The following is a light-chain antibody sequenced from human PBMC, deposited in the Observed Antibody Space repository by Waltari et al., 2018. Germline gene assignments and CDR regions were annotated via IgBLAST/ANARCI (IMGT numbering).Light chain of an antibody. J-gene: IGKJ1*01. CDR2: AAS. V-gene: IGKV1-39*01. CDR3: QQHDSTPGT. Sequence: DIQLTHSPSSLSASVGDRVTITCRASQSISSYLQWYQQKPGKAPKLLIYAASSLQSGVPSRFSGSGSGTDFTLTISSLQPEDVAAYYCQQHDSTPGTFGQGTKVEIK. CDR1: QSISSY.